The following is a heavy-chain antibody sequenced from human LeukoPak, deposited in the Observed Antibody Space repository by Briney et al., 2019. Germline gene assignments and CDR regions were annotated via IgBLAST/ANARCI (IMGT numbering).Heavy chain of an antibody. V-gene: IGHV3-48*03. J-gene: IGHJ4*02. Sequence: GGSLRLSCAASGFTLSSYEMNWVRLAPGKGLEWISYISRTGNSIYYADSVKGRFTVSRDSAKNSLYLQMNSLRAEDTAVYYCARGPYSSNWYVDYWGQGTLVTVAS. CDR3: ARGPYSSNWYVDY. CDR2: ISRTGNSI. D-gene: IGHD6-13*01. CDR1: GFTLSSYE.